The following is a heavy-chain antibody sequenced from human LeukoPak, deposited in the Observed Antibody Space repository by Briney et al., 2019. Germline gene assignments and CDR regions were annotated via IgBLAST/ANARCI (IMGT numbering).Heavy chain of an antibody. D-gene: IGHD6-13*01. V-gene: IGHV1-18*01. CDR2: ISAYNGNT. CDR3: ARRNPSIAAAVDY. J-gene: IGHJ4*02. Sequence: ASVKVSCKASGYTFTSYGISWVRQAPGQGLEWMGWISAYNGNTNYAQKLQGRVTMTTDTSTGTAYMELRSLRFDDTAVYYCARRNPSIAAAVDYWGQGTLVTVSS. CDR1: GYTFTSYG.